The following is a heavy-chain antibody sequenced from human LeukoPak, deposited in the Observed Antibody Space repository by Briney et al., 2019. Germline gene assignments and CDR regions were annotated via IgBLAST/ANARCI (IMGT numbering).Heavy chain of an antibody. CDR1: GGSFSGYY. Sequence: SETLSLTCAVYGGSFSGYYWSWIRQPPGKGLEWIGEINYSGSTNYNPSLKSRVTISVDTSKNQFSLKLSSVTAADTAVYYCARGGGYSSSWSHFDIWGQGTMVTVSS. J-gene: IGHJ3*02. V-gene: IGHV4-34*01. CDR3: ARGGGYSSSWSHFDI. CDR2: INYSGST. D-gene: IGHD6-13*01.